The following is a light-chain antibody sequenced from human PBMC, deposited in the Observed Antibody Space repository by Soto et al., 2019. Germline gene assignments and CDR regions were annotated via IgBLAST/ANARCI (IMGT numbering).Light chain of an antibody. CDR3: QKHDGVPL. J-gene: IGKJ3*01. Sequence: DIQLTQSPSSLSASVGDRVTITCQASQDISNHLNWYQQKPGKAPNLLIYDASDLETGVPSRFSGGGSGKFFSFTINSLQPEDIATYYCQKHDGVPLFGPGTKVEI. CDR2: DAS. CDR1: QDISNH. V-gene: IGKV1-33*01.